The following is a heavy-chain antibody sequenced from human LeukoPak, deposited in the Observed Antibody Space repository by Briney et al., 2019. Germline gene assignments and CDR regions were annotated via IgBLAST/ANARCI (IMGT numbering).Heavy chain of an antibody. V-gene: IGHV3-9*01. Sequence: GGSLRLSCAASGFTFDDYAMHWVRQAPGKGLEWVSSISWNSATIGYADSVKGRFTISRDNAKNSLYLQMNVLSAEDTAFYYCAKDREVWGFGEDAFDIWGQGTMATVSS. D-gene: IGHD3-10*01. J-gene: IGHJ3*02. CDR3: AKDREVWGFGEDAFDI. CDR1: GFTFDDYA. CDR2: ISWNSATI.